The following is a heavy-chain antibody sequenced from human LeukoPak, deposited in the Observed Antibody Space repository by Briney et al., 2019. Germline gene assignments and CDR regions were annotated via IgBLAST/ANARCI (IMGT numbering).Heavy chain of an antibody. J-gene: IGHJ4*02. CDR2: IYHSGTS. D-gene: IGHD4-17*01. CDR1: GDSISSGASY. V-gene: IGHV4-30-4*01. CDR3: DSRDVTTHRFDY. Sequence: PSETLSLTCTVAGDSISSGASYWSCIRRPPGEGLEWIGYIYHSGTSYYNPSLRSRVTISVDTSKNQFSLKLRSVTDADTAVYYCDSRDVTTHRFDYLGQGALVTVSS.